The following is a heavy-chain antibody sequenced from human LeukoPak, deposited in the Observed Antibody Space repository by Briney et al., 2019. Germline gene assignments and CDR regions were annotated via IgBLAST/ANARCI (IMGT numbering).Heavy chain of an antibody. D-gene: IGHD2-15*01. J-gene: IGHJ4*02. V-gene: IGHV3-33*01. CDR3: ARDAGYCSGGSCYPGQFDY. CDR2: IWYDRSNK. Sequence: PGGSLRLSCAASGFTFSSYGMHWVRQAPGKGLEWVAVIWYDRSNKYYADSVKGRFTISRDNSKNTLYLQMNSLRAEDTAVYYCARDAGYCSGGSCYPGQFDYWGQGTLVTVSS. CDR1: GFTFSSYG.